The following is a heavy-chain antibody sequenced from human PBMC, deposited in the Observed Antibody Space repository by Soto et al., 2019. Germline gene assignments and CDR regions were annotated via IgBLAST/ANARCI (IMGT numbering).Heavy chain of an antibody. Sequence: VQLQQWGAGLLKPSEPLSLTCAVYGVSFSGYYWSWIRQPPGKGLEWIGEINHCGSTNYNPSLKGRVTISVDTSKNQFFLKLSSVSAAETAVYYCSRGQKAGYWGQETLVTVST. CDR2: INHCGST. V-gene: IGHV4-34*01. D-gene: IGHD6-13*01. CDR3: SRGQKAGY. CDR1: GVSFSGYY. J-gene: IGHJ4*02.